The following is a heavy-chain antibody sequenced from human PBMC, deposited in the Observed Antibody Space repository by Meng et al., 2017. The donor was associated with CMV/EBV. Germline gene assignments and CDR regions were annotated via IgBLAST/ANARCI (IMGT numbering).Heavy chain of an antibody. CDR2: INPNDDT. CDR3: ARSSGWSRFDY. Sequence: QLQVVQSGAEVKKHGASVKVACKASGYTVTDYYIHWVRQAPGQWLEWMGWINPNDDTNYAQNFQGRVTMTRDMSINTVYMELSRLTSDDTAVYYCARSSGWSRFDYWGLGTLVTVSS. V-gene: IGHV1-2*02. D-gene: IGHD6-19*01. CDR1: GYTVTDYY. J-gene: IGHJ4*02.